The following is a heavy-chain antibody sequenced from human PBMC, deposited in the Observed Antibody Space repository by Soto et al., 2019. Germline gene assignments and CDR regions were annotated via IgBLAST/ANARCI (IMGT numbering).Heavy chain of an antibody. V-gene: IGHV4-39*01. CDR2: IHYSGRV. CDR3: ALTTPIEVAGPDF. Sequence: SATLSLTCPVSGGSISGSHDHWVWIRQPPGKGLEWIGTIHYSGRVFYKSSLLGRVTISVDTSKNQFSLDLNSVTATDTAVYYCALTTPIEVAGPDFWGQGTLVTVSS. D-gene: IGHD6-19*01. CDR1: GGSISGSHDH. J-gene: IGHJ4*02.